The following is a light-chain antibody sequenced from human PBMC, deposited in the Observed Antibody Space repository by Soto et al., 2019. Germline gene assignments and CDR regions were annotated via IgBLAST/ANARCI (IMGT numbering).Light chain of an antibody. J-gene: IGKJ2*01. CDR3: QQYNNRPPEYT. CDR1: QSVRNK. V-gene: IGKV3-15*01. CDR2: DSS. Sequence: EIVMTQSPATLSVSPGERVTLSCRASQSVRNKLAWYQQKPGQTPRLLIYDSSSRATGIPARFSGSWSGTEFTLTISSLQSEDFAVYYCQQYNNRPPEYTFGQGTKLEIK.